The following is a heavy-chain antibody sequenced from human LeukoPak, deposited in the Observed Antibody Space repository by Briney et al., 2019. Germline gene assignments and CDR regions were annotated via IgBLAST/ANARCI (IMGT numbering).Heavy chain of an antibody. CDR3: ASSTIAVAGTGGFDH. J-gene: IGHJ4*02. CDR1: GYSFTNYW. CDR2: IFPAYSET. D-gene: IGHD6-19*01. V-gene: IGHV5-51*01. Sequence: GESLQISCKGSGYSFTNYWIGWVRQMPGKRLECMGIIFPAYSETRYSPSFQGQVTISADKSISTAYLQWSSLKASDTAMYYCASSTIAVAGTGGFDHWGQGTLVTVSS.